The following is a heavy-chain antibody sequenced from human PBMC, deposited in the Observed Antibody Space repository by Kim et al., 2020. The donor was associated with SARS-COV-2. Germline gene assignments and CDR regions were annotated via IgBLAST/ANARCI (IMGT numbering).Heavy chain of an antibody. CDR1: GFTFSSYG. Sequence: GGSLRLSCAASGFTFSSYGMHWVRQAPGKGLEWVAVISYDGSNKYYADSVKGRFTISRDNSKNTLYLQMNSLRAEDTAVYYCARESGLNNADCFDYWGQGTLVTVSS. V-gene: IGHV3-30*03. D-gene: IGHD2-8*01. CDR2: ISYDGSNK. J-gene: IGHJ4*02. CDR3: ARESGLNNADCFDY.